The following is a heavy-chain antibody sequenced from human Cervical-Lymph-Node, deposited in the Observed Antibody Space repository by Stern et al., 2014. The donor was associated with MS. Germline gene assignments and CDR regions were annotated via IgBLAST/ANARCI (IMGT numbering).Heavy chain of an antibody. J-gene: IGHJ4*02. V-gene: IGHV1-69*01. CDR1: GGSLSTLD. CDR2: IMPLLGTA. CDR3: TRHQAGIAAN. Sequence: DQLVESGAEVKRPESSVKVSCKASGGSLSTLDISWVRQAAGHDLEWVGGIMPLLGTANYAQKCKGRVTITADESTSTVYMELSSLKSEDTAIYFCTRHQAGIAANWGQGTLVTVTS. D-gene: IGHD6-13*01.